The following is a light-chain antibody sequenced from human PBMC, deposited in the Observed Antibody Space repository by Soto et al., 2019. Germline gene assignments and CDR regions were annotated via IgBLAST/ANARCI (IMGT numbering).Light chain of an antibody. J-gene: IGKJ2*01. V-gene: IGKV2-28*01. CDR1: QSLLHNNGNNY. Sequence: DIVMTQSPLSLPVTPGESASISCRSGQSLLHNNGNNYLDWYLQKPGQSPQLLIYLGSNRASGVPDRFSGSGSGKDFTLKISRVEAEDVGVYYCMQALQTPYTFGQGTKLEIK. CDR2: LGS. CDR3: MQALQTPYT.